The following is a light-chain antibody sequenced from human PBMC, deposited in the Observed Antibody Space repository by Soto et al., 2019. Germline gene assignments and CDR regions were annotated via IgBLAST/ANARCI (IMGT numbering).Light chain of an antibody. CDR2: LNSDGSH. Sequence: QLVLTQSPSASASLGASVKLTCTLSSGHSSYAIAWHQQQPEKGPRYLLKLNSDGSHNKGDGSPDRVSGSSSGAERYLTISSLQSEDEADYYCQTWGTGPWVFGGGTKRTVL. CDR1: SGHSSYA. CDR3: QTWGTGPWV. V-gene: IGLV4-69*01. J-gene: IGLJ3*02.